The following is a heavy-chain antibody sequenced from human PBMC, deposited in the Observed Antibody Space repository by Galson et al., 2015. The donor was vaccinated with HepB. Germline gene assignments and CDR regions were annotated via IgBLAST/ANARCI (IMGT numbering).Heavy chain of an antibody. CDR3: ASRHSYFRSGTGYNGSDY. CDR2: IDPSDSYT. D-gene: IGHD3-10*01. V-gene: IGHV5-10-1*01. CDR1: GYTFTAFW. J-gene: IGHJ4*02. Sequence: QSGAEVKKPGESQRISCKASGYTFTAFWITWVRQIPGKGLEWMGRIDPSDSYTDYSPSFRGHVTFSADKSITTAYLQWSSLKASDTAMYYCASRHSYFRSGTGYNGSDYWGQGTLVTVSS.